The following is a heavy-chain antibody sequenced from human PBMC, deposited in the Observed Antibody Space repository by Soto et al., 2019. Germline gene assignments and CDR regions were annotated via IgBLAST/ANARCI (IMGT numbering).Heavy chain of an antibody. Sequence: QMQLVQSGPEVKKPGTSVKVSCKASGFTFTSSAVQWVRQARGQRLEWIGWIVVGSGNTNYAQQFQERVTITRDMSTSTAYMELSSLRSEDTAVYYCAADHYAGWFDPWGQGTLVTVSS. CDR1: GFTFTSSA. V-gene: IGHV1-58*01. D-gene: IGHD3-16*01. CDR2: IVVGSGNT. CDR3: AADHYAGWFDP. J-gene: IGHJ5*02.